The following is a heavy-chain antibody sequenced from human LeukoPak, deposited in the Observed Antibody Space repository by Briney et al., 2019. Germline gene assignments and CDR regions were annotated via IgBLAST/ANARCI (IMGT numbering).Heavy chain of an antibody. CDR2: IYSGGNT. D-gene: IGHD6-6*01. J-gene: IGHJ4*02. CDR3: AKFDHSRSHQKTDY. CDR1: GFTVSSNY. Sequence: GGSLRLSCAASGFTVSSNYMSWVRQAPGKGLEWVSIIYSGGNTYYADSVKGRFSISRDNSKNTLYLQMNSLRAEDTAVYYCAKFDHSRSHQKTDYWGQGTLVTVSS. V-gene: IGHV3-66*01.